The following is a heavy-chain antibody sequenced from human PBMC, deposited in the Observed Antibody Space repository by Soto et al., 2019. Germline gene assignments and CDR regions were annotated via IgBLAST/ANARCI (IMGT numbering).Heavy chain of an antibody. CDR2: ISGSGGST. D-gene: IGHD3-22*01. Sequence: EVQLLESGGGLVQPGGSLRLSCAASGFTFSSYAMSWVRQAPGKGLEWVSAISGSGGSTYYADSVKGRFTISRDNSKNTLYLQMNRLRAEDTAVYYCAKETYYDSSVYYGTTGYWGQGTLVTVSS. CDR3: AKETYYDSSVYYGTTGY. V-gene: IGHV3-23*01. CDR1: GFTFSSYA. J-gene: IGHJ4*02.